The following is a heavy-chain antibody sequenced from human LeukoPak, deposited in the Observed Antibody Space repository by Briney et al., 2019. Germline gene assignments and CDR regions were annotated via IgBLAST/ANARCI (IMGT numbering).Heavy chain of an antibody. J-gene: IGHJ4*02. D-gene: IGHD4-17*01. CDR3: ATPPTVTRNY. Sequence: GGSLRLSCAASGFTFSSYAMSWLRQAPGKGLEWVSFISGSGGRTHYAGSVSGRFTISRDNSKNTLYLQMDSLRAEDTAVYYCATPPTVTRNYWGQGTLVTVSS. CDR2: ISGSGGRT. V-gene: IGHV3-23*01. CDR1: GFTFSSYA.